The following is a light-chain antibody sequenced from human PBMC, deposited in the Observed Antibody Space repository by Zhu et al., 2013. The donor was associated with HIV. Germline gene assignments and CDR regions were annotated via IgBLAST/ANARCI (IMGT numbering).Light chain of an antibody. CDR2: GAS. CDR1: QTVPSNY. Sequence: EIVLTQSPGTLSLSPGERATLSCRASQTVPSNYLAWYQQKPGQAPRLLMYGASNRATAFPDRFSGSGSDTDFTLNITRVEAEDVGIYYCMQGTHWPPSVGQGTRLEI. J-gene: IGKJ2*03. CDR3: MQGTHWPPS. V-gene: IGKV3D-20*02.